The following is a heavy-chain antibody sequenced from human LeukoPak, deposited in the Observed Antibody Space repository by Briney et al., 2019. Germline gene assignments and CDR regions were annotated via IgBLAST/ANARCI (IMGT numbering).Heavy chain of an antibody. CDR3: AKDRLLNCRGDCYIFDY. CDR1: GFTFSDYY. J-gene: IGHJ4*02. CDR2: ISSSGSTI. Sequence: PGGSLRLSCAASGFTFSDYYMSWIRQAPGKGLEWVSYISSSGSTIYYADSVKGRFTISRDNSKNTLYLQLNGLRTEDTAPYYCAKDRLLNCRGDCYIFDYWGQGTLVTVSS. D-gene: IGHD2-21*01. V-gene: IGHV3-11*01.